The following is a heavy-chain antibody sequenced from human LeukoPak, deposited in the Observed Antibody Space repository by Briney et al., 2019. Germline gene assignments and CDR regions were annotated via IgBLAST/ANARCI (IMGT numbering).Heavy chain of an antibody. J-gene: IGHJ3*02. CDR2: IWYDGSNK. Sequence: GGSLRLSCAASGFTFSSYGMHWVRQAPGKGLEWVAVIWYDGSNKYYADSVKGRFTISRDNSKNTLYLQMNSLRAEDTAVYYCARQRLYDAFDIWGQGTMVTVSS. D-gene: IGHD1-1*01. CDR3: ARQRLYDAFDI. CDR1: GFTFSSYG. V-gene: IGHV3-33*01.